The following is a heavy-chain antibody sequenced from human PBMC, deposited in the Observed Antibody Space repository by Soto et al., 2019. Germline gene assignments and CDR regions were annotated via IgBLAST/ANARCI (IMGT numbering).Heavy chain of an antibody. CDR1: GFTFSDYA. CDR3: AKGGRQWLVTSDVTY. D-gene: IGHD6-19*01. Sequence: VQLVESGGGVVQPGRSLRLSCAASGFTFSDYAMHWVRQAPGKGLEWVAVVSHDGRNTHYADSVKGRFTISRDSSKNTFSLEMTSLRAENTAVYYCAKGGRQWLVTSDVTYWGQGALVTVSS. CDR2: VSHDGRNT. J-gene: IGHJ4*02. V-gene: IGHV3-30*18.